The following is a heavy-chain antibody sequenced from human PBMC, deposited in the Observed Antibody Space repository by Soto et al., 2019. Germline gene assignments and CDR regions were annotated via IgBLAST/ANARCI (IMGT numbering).Heavy chain of an antibody. V-gene: IGHV1-18*01. CDR2: VNTYNGNP. CDR3: ARDSQYSTSWQRFDS. J-gene: IGHJ4*02. Sequence: QVQLVQSGGELKKPGASVKVSCKASGYTFTNYAISWVRQAPGRGLEWMGWVNTYNGNPNYAQIFQGRVTQTPRPTHGTGQMGLGSLKSGGPAIYYCARDSQYSTSWQRFDSWGQGTLVTVSS. D-gene: IGHD6-13*01. CDR1: GYTFTNYA.